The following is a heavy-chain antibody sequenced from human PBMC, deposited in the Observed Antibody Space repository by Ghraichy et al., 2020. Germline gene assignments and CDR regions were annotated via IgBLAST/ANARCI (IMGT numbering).Heavy chain of an antibody. D-gene: IGHD2-2*01. V-gene: IGHV4-59*01. CDR2: IYYSGST. Sequence: SETLSLTCTVSGGSISSYYWSWIRQPPGKGLEWIGYIYYSGSTNYNPSLKSRVTISVDTSKNQFSLKLSSVTAADTAVYYCARRYQLPLHDYYYYYMDVWGKGTTVTVSS. CDR1: GGSISSYY. J-gene: IGHJ6*03. CDR3: ARRYQLPLHDYYYYYMDV.